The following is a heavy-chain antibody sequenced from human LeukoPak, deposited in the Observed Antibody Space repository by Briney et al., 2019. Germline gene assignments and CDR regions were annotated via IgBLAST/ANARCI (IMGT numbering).Heavy chain of an antibody. Sequence: TAETLSLTCTVSGGSISSGYYYWGWIRQPPWKGLEWFGYIYYSGSTYYNPALKSRFTIAVDTAKNQFSLKLSSVTEDATAVYYSTRGTYSNYGQFDYWGQGTLVTVSS. CDR1: GGSISSGYYY. V-gene: IGHV4-30-4*02. D-gene: IGHD4-11*01. CDR3: TRGTYSNYGQFDY. CDR2: IYYSGST. J-gene: IGHJ4*02.